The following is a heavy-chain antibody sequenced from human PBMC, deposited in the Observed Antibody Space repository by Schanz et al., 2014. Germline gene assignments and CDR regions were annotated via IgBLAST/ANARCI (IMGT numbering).Heavy chain of an antibody. J-gene: IGHJ4*02. CDR1: GFTFSDSW. CDR2: TSHDGSFT. V-gene: IGHV3-74*01. Sequence: EVQLVESGGGFVQPGGSLRLSCAASGFTFSDSWMHWVRQAPGKGLGWVSRTSHDGSFTTFADSVKGRFTSSRDNAKNALYLQMNRLRAEDTAVYYCVRDTDYHFDYWGQGTLVTVSS. CDR3: VRDTDYHFDY. D-gene: IGHD4-17*01.